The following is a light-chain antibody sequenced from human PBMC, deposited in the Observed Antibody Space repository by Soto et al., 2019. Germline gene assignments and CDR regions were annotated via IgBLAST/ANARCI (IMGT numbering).Light chain of an antibody. CDR2: GAS. J-gene: IGKJ2*01. CDR3: QQYGSSPYT. V-gene: IGKV3-20*01. Sequence: EIVLTQSPGTLSLSPGQRAILSCRASQTFTSNYLAWYRHRPGQAPRLLIYGASSRATGIPDRFSGSGSGTHFSLIISELEPEDSAVSYCQQYGSSPYTFGQGTKLEIK. CDR1: QTFTSNY.